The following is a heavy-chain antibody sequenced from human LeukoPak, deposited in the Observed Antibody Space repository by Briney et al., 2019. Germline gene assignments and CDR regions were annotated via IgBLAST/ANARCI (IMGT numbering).Heavy chain of an antibody. V-gene: IGHV4-61*02. D-gene: IGHD2-15*01. J-gene: IGHJ6*02. Sequence: PSQTLSLTFTLSAGSISSASYYWSCIRQPAGKRLEWIGRIYTSGTTNYTPSLKRRVPKSVDTSKNQFALKLSSVTAADTAVYYCARLVVVAATGYYYGMDVWGQGTTVTVSS. CDR1: AGSISSASYY. CDR3: ARLVVVAATGYYYGMDV. CDR2: IYTSGTT.